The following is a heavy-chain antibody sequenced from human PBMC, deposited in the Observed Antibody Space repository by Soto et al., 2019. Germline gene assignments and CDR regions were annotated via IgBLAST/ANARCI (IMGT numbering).Heavy chain of an antibody. V-gene: IGHV1-69*13. Sequence: SVKVSCKASGGTFSSYAISWVRQAPGQGLEWMGGIIPIFGTANYAQKFQGRVTITADESTSTAYMELSSLRSEDTAVYYCAREGGGAARPIYYYYGMDVWGQGTKVTFSS. CDR2: IIPIFGTA. CDR3: AREGGGAARPIYYYYGMDV. CDR1: GGTFSSYA. J-gene: IGHJ6*02. D-gene: IGHD6-6*01.